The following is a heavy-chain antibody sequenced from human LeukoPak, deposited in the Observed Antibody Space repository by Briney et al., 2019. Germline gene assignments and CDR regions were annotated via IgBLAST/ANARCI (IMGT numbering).Heavy chain of an antibody. J-gene: IGHJ6*03. D-gene: IGHD7-27*01. CDR2: IYYSGST. CDR3: ARMPWGFYYYYYMDV. CDR1: GGSISSYY. Sequence: PSETLSLTCTDSGGSISSYYWSWIRQPPGKGLEWIGYIYYSGSTNYNPSLKSRVTISVDTSKNQFSLKLSSVTAADTAVYYCARMPWGFYYYYYMDVWGKGTTVTVSS. V-gene: IGHV4-59*01.